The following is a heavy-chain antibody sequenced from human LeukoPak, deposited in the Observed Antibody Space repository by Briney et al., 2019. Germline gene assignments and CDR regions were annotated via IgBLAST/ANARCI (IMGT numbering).Heavy chain of an antibody. D-gene: IGHD3-10*01. CDR3: ARGRSITLLRGVAMSDGFDI. CDR2: IDTSGSYI. CDR1: GFTFTSYG. V-gene: IGHV3-21*01. J-gene: IGHJ3*02. Sequence: GSLRLSCTASGFTFTSYGMNWARQAPGKGLEWVSFIDTSGSYIYYGDSLKGRVTISRDNAKNPLYLQMNGLRAEDTAVYYCARGRSITLLRGVAMSDGFDIWGQGAMVTVSS.